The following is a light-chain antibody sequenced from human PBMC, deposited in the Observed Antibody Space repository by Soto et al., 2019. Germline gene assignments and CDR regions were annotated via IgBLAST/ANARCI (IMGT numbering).Light chain of an antibody. V-gene: IGKV1-5*01. CDR3: QQYNSYPWT. CDR1: RSISTW. Sequence: DIQMTQSPSSLSPSVGDRVTITCRASRSISTWLAWYQQKPGKAPKLLIFDASSLESRVSSRFSGRGSGTQFTLTISSLQPDDFATYYCQQYNSYPWTFGQGTKVDIK. J-gene: IGKJ1*01. CDR2: DAS.